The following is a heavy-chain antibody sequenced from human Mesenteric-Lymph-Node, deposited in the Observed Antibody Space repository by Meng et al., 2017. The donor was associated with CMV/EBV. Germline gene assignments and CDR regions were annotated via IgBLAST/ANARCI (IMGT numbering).Heavy chain of an antibody. J-gene: IGHJ4*02. CDR1: GSCISSYY. D-gene: IGHD3-10*01. CDR3: ARRGEYFDY. V-gene: IGHV4-59*08. CDR2: IYYSGNT. Sequence: LALACAGSGSCISSYYWTSIRQPPGKGLEWIGYIYYSGNTNYNPSLKSRVTISVDTSKNQFSLKLSSVTAADTAVYYCARRGEYFDYWGQGTLVTVSS.